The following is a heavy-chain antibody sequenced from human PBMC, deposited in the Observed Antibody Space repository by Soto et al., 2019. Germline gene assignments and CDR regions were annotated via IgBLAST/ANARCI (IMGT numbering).Heavy chain of an antibody. CDR1: GYTFSNYA. D-gene: IGHD6-19*01. V-gene: IGHV1-18*01. CDR3: ARETTYSSGWGGGY. CDR2: ISGYNGNT. Sequence: QVQLVQSGAEVKKPGASVKVSCKASGYTFSNYAISWVRQAPGQGLEWMGWISGYNGNTNYAEKLQGRVTMTTDTSTSTAYMELRSLGGDDTAVYYCARETTYSSGWGGGYWGQGTLVTVSS. J-gene: IGHJ4*02.